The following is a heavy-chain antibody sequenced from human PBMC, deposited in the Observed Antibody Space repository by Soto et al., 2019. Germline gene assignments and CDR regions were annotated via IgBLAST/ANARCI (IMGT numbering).Heavy chain of an antibody. CDR1: GFTFSNYW. Sequence: GGSLRLSCTASGFTFSNYWMTWVRQAPGKGLEWVANIKEDGSEKYSVDPVKGRFTISRDNAKNSLYLQMNSLRAEDTAVYYCARTKRLRLPDAFDIWGQGTMVTVSS. CDR2: IKEDGSEK. V-gene: IGHV3-7*01. D-gene: IGHD5-12*01. CDR3: ARTKRLRLPDAFDI. J-gene: IGHJ3*02.